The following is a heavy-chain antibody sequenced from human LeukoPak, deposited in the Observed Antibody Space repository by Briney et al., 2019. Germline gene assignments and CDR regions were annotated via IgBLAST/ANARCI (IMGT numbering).Heavy chain of an antibody. CDR2: IYYSGST. D-gene: IGHD2-2*01. Sequence: SETLSLTCAVYGGSFSGYYWSWIRQPPGKGLEWIGYIYYSGSTNYNPSLKSRVTISVDTSKNQFSLKLSSVTAADTAVYYCARVRKDIVVVPADAFDIWGQGTMVTVSS. J-gene: IGHJ3*02. V-gene: IGHV4-59*01. CDR1: GGSFSGYY. CDR3: ARVRKDIVVVPADAFDI.